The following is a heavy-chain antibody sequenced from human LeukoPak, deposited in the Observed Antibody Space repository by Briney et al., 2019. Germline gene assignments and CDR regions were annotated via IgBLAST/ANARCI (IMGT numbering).Heavy chain of an antibody. CDR2: IYNGGNT. J-gene: IGHJ4*02. CDR3: AAGPWELDF. Sequence: SETLSLTCTVSGVSINTYYASWIRQAPGKGLEFIGFIYNGGNTNYNPSLKSRATISVDTSNNQFSLRLTSVTAADTAMYYCAAGPWELDFWGQGTLSPSPQ. CDR1: GVSINTYY. D-gene: IGHD1-26*01. V-gene: IGHV4-4*09.